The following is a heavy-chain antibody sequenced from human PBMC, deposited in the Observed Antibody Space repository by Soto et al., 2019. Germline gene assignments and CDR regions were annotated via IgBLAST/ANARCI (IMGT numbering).Heavy chain of an antibody. D-gene: IGHD3-10*01. CDR2: IYWDDDK. J-gene: IGHJ4*02. CDR3: AHHPYYGLGTYSFDY. V-gene: IGHV2-5*02. CDR1: GFSLSTSGVG. Sequence: QITLKGSGPTLVKPTQTLTLTCTFSGFSLSTSGVGVGWIRQPPGKALEWLAVIYWDDDKRSSSSLKSRLTIIKDSSKKQGVLTRTNMYPVDTATYYSAHHPYYGLGTYSFDYWGQGILVTVSS.